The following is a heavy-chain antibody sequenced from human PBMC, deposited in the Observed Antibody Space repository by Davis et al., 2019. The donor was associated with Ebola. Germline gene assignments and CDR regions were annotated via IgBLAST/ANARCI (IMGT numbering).Heavy chain of an antibody. CDR3: ARLGRRLQLLFDY. V-gene: IGHV4-39*01. CDR2: IYYSGST. Sequence: PSETLSLTCTVSGGSISSSSYYWGWIRQPPGKGLEWIGSIYYSGSTYYNPSLKSRVTISVDTSKNQFSLKLSSVTAADTAVYYCARLGRRLQLLFDYWGQGTLVTVSS. CDR1: GGSISSSSYY. D-gene: IGHD5-24*01. J-gene: IGHJ4*02.